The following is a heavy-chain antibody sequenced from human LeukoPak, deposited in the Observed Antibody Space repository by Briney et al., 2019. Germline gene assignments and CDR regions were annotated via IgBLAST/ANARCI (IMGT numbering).Heavy chain of an antibody. CDR2: ISGSGGST. CDR3: AKDRAPGVVAATHGVDY. D-gene: IGHD2-15*01. V-gene: IGHV3-23*01. J-gene: IGHJ4*02. CDR1: GFTFSSYA. Sequence: GGSLRLSCAASGFTFSSYAMSWVRQAPGKGLEWVSAISGSGGSTYYADSVKGRFTISRDNSKNTLYLQMNSLRAEDTAVYYCAKDRAPGVVAATHGVDYRGQGTLVTVSS.